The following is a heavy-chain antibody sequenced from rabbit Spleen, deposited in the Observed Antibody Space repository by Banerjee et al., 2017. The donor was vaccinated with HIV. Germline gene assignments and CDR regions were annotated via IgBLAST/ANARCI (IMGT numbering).Heavy chain of an antibody. J-gene: IGHJ4*01. CDR2: IRTGDGSA. CDR1: GFSFSSSYY. V-gene: IGHV1S45*01. Sequence: QEQLVESGGGLVQPEGSLTLTCTASGFSFSSSYYMCRVRQAPGKGLEWIGCIRTGDGSAAYASWAKGRFTISKTSSTTVTLQMTSLTAADTATYFCARDVDTIYFRFSLWGPGTLVTVS. CDR3: ARDVDTIYFRFSL. D-gene: IGHD1-1*01.